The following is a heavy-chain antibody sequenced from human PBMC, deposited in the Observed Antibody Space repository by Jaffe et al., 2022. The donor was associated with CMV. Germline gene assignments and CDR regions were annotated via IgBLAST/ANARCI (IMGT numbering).Heavy chain of an antibody. CDR2: INHSGST. CDR1: GGSFSGYY. Sequence: QVQLQQWGAGLLKPSETLSLTCAVYGGSFSGYYWSWIRQPPGKGLEWIGEINHSGSTNYNPSLKSRVTISVDTSKNQFSLKLSSVTAADTAVYYCARGFRPPWELGSSVFDPWGQGTLVTVSS. J-gene: IGHJ5*02. D-gene: IGHD1-26*01. V-gene: IGHV4-34*01. CDR3: ARGFRPPWELGSSVFDP.